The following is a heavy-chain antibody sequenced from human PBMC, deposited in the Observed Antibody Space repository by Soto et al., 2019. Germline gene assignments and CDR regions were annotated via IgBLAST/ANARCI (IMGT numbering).Heavy chain of an antibody. V-gene: IGHV3-30*03. CDR1: GFNFGFFG. J-gene: IGHJ4*02. D-gene: IGHD1-26*01. Sequence: QIQLVESGGDVVQPGKSLRLSCAASGFNFGFFGMHWVRQAPGKGLEWVAFISGDGINTQYADSVRGRFTLSRDYSRKTMYLQMDSLRHDYTALSYCAIANLSFDFASCGLGNRVTVSS. CDR2: ISGDGINT. CDR3: AIANLSFDFAS.